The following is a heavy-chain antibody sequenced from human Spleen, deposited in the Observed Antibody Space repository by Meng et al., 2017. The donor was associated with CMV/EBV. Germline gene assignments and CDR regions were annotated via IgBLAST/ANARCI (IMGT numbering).Heavy chain of an antibody. CDR3: ARVLRGGYYYDSSAASGYFDY. J-gene: IGHJ4*02. CDR1: GRLFDDDG. Sequence: EVQLVESGGGVVRPGGSRRLSXVASGRLFDDDGMSWVRPATGKGLEWVSGINWNGGSTGYADSVKGRFTISRDNAKNSLYLQMNSLRAEDTALYHCARVLRGGYYYDSSAASGYFDYWGQGTLVTVSS. D-gene: IGHD3-22*01. V-gene: IGHV3-20*01. CDR2: INWNGGST.